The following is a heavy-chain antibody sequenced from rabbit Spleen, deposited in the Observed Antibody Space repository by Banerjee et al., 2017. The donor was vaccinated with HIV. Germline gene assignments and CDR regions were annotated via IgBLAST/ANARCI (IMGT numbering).Heavy chain of an antibody. V-gene: IGHV1S45*01. Sequence: EESGGDLVKPEGSLTLTCTASGFSFSSSYWICWVRQAPGKGLEWIACIAAGSSGSTYYANWAKGRFTISKTSSTTVTLQMTSLTAADTATYFCARDNASTSGYYFDLWGPGTLVTVS. CDR2: IAAGSSGST. D-gene: IGHD1-1*01. CDR3: ARDNASTSGYYFDL. CDR1: GFSFSSSYW. J-gene: IGHJ4*01.